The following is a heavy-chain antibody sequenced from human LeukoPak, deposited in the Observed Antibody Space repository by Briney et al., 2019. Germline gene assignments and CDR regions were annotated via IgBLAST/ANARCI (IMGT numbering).Heavy chain of an antibody. D-gene: IGHD3-22*01. CDR3: ASDLITMTNRHYYGMDV. J-gene: IGHJ6*02. Sequence: GGSLRLSCAPSGFTFSRHGMHWVRQAPGKGLEWVAIISNDGSREYYAHSVKGRFTISRDNSKNTLYLQMNSLRAEDTAVYYCASDLITMTNRHYYGMDVWGQRTTVTVSS. CDR1: GFTFSRHG. V-gene: IGHV3-30*03. CDR2: ISNDGSRE.